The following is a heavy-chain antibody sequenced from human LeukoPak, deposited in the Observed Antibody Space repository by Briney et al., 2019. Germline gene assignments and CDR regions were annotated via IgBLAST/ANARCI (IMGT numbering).Heavy chain of an antibody. CDR2: ITLYNGNT. J-gene: IGHJ3*02. V-gene: IGHV1-68*01. CDR1: GYTFTGYY. Sequence: ASVKVSCKASGYTFTGYYMHWVQQAPGQGLERMRWITLYNGNTNYAKKFQSRVTITRDMSLRTAYIELSSLRSEDSAVYYWARSMGNCYDSSGLDAFDIWGQGTMVTVSS. D-gene: IGHD3-22*01. CDR3: ARSMGNCYDSSGLDAFDI.